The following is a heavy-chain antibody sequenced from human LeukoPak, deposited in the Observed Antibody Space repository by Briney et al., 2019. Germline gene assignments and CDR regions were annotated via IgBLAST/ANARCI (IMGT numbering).Heavy chain of an antibody. CDR2: IYTSGST. V-gene: IGHV4-61*02. Sequence: PSQTLSLTCTVSGGSISSGSYYWSWIRQPAGKGLEWIGRIYTSGSTNYNPSLKSRVTISVDTSKNQFSLKLSSVTAADTAVYYCARDPIAVAGFDYWGQGTLVTVSS. D-gene: IGHD6-19*01. CDR1: GGSISSGSYY. CDR3: ARDPIAVAGFDY. J-gene: IGHJ4*02.